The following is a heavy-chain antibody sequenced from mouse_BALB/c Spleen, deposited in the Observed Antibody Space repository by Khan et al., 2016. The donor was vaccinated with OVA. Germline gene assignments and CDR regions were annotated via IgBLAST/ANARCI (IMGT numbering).Heavy chain of an antibody. V-gene: IGHV3-2*02. Sequence: EVQLQESGPGLVKPSQSLSITCTVTGYSITSDYAWNWLRQFPGNKLEWMGFISYSGNTNYNPSLKSRISITRDTSKNQFFLQLNSVTTEDTATYYCARGYGGDFDYWGQGTTLTGSS. CDR3: ARGYGGDFDY. J-gene: IGHJ2*01. CDR1: GYSITSDYA. CDR2: ISYSGNT. D-gene: IGHD1-1*02.